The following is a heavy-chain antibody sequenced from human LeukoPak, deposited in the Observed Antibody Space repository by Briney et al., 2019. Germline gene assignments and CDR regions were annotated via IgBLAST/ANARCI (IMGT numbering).Heavy chain of an antibody. CDR3: ARLYYDILTGYYPYFDY. CDR2: INHSGST. D-gene: IGHD3-9*01. CDR1: GGSFSGYY. J-gene: IGHJ4*02. V-gene: IGHV4-34*01. Sequence: PSETLSLTCAVYGGSFSGYYWIWIRQPPGKGLEWIGEINHSGSTNYNPSLKSRVTISVDTSKNQFSPKLSSVTAADTAVYYCARLYYDILTGYYPYFDYWGQGTLVTVSS.